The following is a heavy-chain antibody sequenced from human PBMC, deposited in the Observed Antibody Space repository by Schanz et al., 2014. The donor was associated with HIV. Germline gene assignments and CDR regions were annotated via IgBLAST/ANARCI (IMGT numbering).Heavy chain of an antibody. CDR3: ARDSQLFCSSTSCWFDC. Sequence: EVQLVESGGGLVKPGGSLRLSCAASGFSFSVYSMNWVRQAPGKGLEWVSSISSSSSCIYYTDSVKGRFTIARDNTKNSLFLQMNSLRAEDTAVYYCARDSQLFCSSTSCWFDCWGQGTLVTVSS. CDR2: ISSSSSCI. J-gene: IGHJ4*02. D-gene: IGHD2-2*01. V-gene: IGHV3-21*01. CDR1: GFSFSVYS.